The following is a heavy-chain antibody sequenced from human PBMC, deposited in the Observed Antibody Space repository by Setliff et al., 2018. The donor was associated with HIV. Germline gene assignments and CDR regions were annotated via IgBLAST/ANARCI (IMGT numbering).Heavy chain of an antibody. CDR2: ISYSGTT. D-gene: IGHD3-3*01. CDR3: ARTGPLPGRITVFGVVISYYFDY. V-gene: IGHV4-59*01. J-gene: IGHJ4*02. Sequence: SETLSLTCTVSRGSIKYYFWSWIRQPPGKGLECIGHISYSGTTNYNPSLESRVTISVDTSRSQFSLKLSSVTAADTAVYYCARTGPLPGRITVFGVVISYYFDYWGQGTLVTVSS. CDR1: RGSIKYYF.